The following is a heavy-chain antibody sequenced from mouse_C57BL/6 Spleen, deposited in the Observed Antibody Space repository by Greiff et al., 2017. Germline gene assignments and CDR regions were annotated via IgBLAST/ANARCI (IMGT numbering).Heavy chain of an antibody. CDR2: INYDGSST. Sequence: EVKLMESEGGLVQPGSSMKLSCTASGFTFSDYYMAWVRQVPEKGLEWVANINYDGSSTYYLDSLKSRFIISVDNAKNILYLQMSSLKSEDTATYYCARGPSYYGSSYDYAMDYWGQGTSVTVSS. CDR3: ARGPSYYGSSYDYAMDY. D-gene: IGHD1-1*01. V-gene: IGHV5-16*01. CDR1: GFTFSDYY. J-gene: IGHJ4*01.